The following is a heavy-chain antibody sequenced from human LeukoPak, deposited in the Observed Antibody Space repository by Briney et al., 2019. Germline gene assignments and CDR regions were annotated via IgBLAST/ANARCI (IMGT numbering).Heavy chain of an antibody. D-gene: IGHD6-19*01. V-gene: IGHV3-66*01. CDR3: ARKSYSSGF. CDR1: GFTFSSYS. Sequence: HPGGSLRLSCAASGFTFSSYSMNWVRQAPGKGLEWVSVIYSGGSTYYADSVKGRFTISRDNSKNTLYLQMNSLRAEDTAVYYCARKSYSSGFWGQGTLVTVSS. CDR2: IYSGGST. J-gene: IGHJ4*02.